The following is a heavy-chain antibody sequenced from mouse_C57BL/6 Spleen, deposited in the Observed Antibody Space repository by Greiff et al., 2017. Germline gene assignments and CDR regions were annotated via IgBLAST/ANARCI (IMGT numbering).Heavy chain of an antibody. Sequence: EVQLVESGAELVRPGASVKLSCTASGFNIKDDYMHWVKQRPEQGLEWIGWIDPDNGDTEYASKFQGKATITADTSSNTAYLQLSSLTSEDTAVYYCTTYYDDEGYWGQGTTLTVAS. CDR3: TTYYDDEGY. CDR1: GFNIKDDY. V-gene: IGHV14-4*01. J-gene: IGHJ2*01. CDR2: IDPDNGDT. D-gene: IGHD2-4*01.